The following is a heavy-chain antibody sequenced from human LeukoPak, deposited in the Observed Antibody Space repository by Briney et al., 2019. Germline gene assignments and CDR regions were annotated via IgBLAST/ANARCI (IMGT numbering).Heavy chain of an antibody. Sequence: SETLSLTCTVSGCSISSSSYYWVCIPQPPGKGLEWISSIYYSGSTYYNPALKSLVTISVDTSKNQFSLKLSSVTAADTAVYYCARVNQGYYDFWSGYYHLHESAHKHYYYYYMDVWGKGTTVTVSS. CDR1: GCSISSSSYY. CDR2: IYYSGST. V-gene: IGHV4-39*07. J-gene: IGHJ6*03. D-gene: IGHD3-3*01. CDR3: ARVNQGYYDFWSGYYHLHESAHKHYYYYYMDV.